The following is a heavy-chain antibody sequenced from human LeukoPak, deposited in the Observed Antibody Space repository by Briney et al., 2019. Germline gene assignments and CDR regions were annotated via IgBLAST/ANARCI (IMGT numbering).Heavy chain of an antibody. Sequence: SQTLSLTCAISGDSVSSYRAAWNWTTQSPSTGLEWLVRTYYRSKWYSEYAVSVKARITINTDKAKNQFSLQLNSVTAEDTAVYYCAREVGWAVTAHFDNWGQGSLVTVSS. V-gene: IGHV6-1*01. CDR3: AREVGWAVTAHFDN. J-gene: IGHJ4*02. CDR2: TYYRSKWYS. D-gene: IGHD2-21*02. CDR1: GDSVSSYRAA.